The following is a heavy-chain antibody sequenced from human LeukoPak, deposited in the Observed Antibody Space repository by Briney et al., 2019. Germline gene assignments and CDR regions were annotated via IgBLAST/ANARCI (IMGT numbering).Heavy chain of an antibody. D-gene: IGHD3-9*01. Sequence: PGGSLRLSCAASGFAVSSNYVSWVRQAPGKGLEWVSVIYSGGSTYYADSVKGRFTISRDNSKNTLYLQMNSLRAEDTAVYYCARALKGWLFIDYWGQGTLVTVSS. V-gene: IGHV3-66*02. CDR1: GFAVSSNY. CDR2: IYSGGST. J-gene: IGHJ4*02. CDR3: ARALKGWLFIDY.